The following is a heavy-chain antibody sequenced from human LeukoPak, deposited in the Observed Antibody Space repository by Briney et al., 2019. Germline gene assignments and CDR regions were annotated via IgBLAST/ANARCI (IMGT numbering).Heavy chain of an antibody. Sequence: WASVKVSCKASGYTFTSYGISWVRQAPGQGLEWMGWISAYNGNTNYAQKLQGRVTMTTDTSTSTAYMELRSLRSEDTAVYYCARDPGVDTAMVFDYWGQGTLVTVSS. V-gene: IGHV1-18*01. CDR3: ARDPGVDTAMVFDY. CDR2: ISAYNGNT. D-gene: IGHD5-18*01. J-gene: IGHJ4*02. CDR1: GYTFTSYG.